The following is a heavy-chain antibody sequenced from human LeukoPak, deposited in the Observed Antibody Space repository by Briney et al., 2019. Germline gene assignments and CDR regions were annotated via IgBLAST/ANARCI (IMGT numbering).Heavy chain of an antibody. CDR3: ARTAITMIVVVKGGNWFDP. D-gene: IGHD3-22*01. CDR2: INPNSGGT. V-gene: IGHV1-2*02. CDR1: GYTFTGYY. Sequence: ASVKVSCKASGYTFTGYYMHWVRQAPGQGLEWMGWINPNSGGTNYAQKFQGRVTMTRDTSISTAYMELSSLRSEDTAVYYCARTAITMIVVVKGGNWFDPWGQGTLVTVSS. J-gene: IGHJ5*02.